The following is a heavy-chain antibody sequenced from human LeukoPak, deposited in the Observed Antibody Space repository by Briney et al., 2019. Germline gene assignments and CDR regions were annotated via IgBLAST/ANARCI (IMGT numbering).Heavy chain of an antibody. J-gene: IGHJ4*02. CDR1: GGSFSGYY. CDR3: ARWNDSSGSLYFDY. Sequence: SETLSLTCAVYGGSFSGYYWSWIRQPPGKGLEWIGEINHSGSTNYNPSLKSRVTISADTSKNQFSLKLSSVTAADTAVYYCARWNDSSGSLYFDYWGQGTLVTVSS. D-gene: IGHD3-22*01. V-gene: IGHV4-34*01. CDR2: INHSGST.